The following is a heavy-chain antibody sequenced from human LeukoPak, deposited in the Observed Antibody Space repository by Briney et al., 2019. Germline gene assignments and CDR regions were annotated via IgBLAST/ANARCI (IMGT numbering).Heavy chain of an antibody. CDR1: GDSVSSNSAA. CDR3: ARETTSLFDS. CDR2: TYYRSKWYN. Sequence: PSQTLSLTCAISGDSVSSNSAAWNWIRQSPSGGLEWLGRTYYRSKWYNDYAVSVKSRITINPDRSKNQVSLQMNSVTPEDTAVYYCARETTSLFDSWGQGTLVTVSS. V-gene: IGHV6-1*01. D-gene: IGHD2/OR15-2a*01. J-gene: IGHJ4*02.